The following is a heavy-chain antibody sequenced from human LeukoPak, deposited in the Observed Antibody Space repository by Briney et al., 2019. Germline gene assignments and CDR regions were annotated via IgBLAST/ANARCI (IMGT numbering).Heavy chain of an antibody. CDR2: IRSRSAHT. Sequence: AESLSPSSQPSAPSFSSISINWVRQVHGEGMDWVPSIRSRSAHTLYGNSVKGRFTISRDNAKNSLYLEMNSLRAEDTAAYYCARGNPGTYGDYVDYWGQGTLVTVSS. D-gene: IGHD4-17*01. CDR1: APSFSSIS. V-gene: IGHV3-21*01. J-gene: IGHJ4*02. CDR3: ARGNPGTYGDYVDY.